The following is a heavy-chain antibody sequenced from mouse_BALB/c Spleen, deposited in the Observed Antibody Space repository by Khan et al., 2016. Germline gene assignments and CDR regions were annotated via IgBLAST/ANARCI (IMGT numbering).Heavy chain of an antibody. Sequence: QVQLKESDTELVKPGASVKISCKASGYTFTDHAIHWVKQRPEQGLEWIGYISPGNGDIKYNEKFKGKATLTADKSTSTAYMQLHSLTSEDSAVYLCERSYGTPLDYWGQGTTLTVSS. D-gene: IGHD2-1*01. J-gene: IGHJ2*01. CDR3: ERSYGTPLDY. V-gene: IGHV1S53*03. CDR1: GYTFTDHA. CDR2: ISPGNGDI.